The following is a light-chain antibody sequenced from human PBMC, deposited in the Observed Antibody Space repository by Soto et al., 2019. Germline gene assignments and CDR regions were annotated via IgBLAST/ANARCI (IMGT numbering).Light chain of an antibody. Sequence: EIVLTQSPATLSLSPGDRATLSCRASQTVSSYLAWYQQKPGQAPRLLIYDASSRATGIPARFSGRGSGTDFTLTISSLEPEDFAGYYCQQRSDWPSTFGGGTNVEIK. CDR3: QQRSDWPST. V-gene: IGKV3-11*01. CDR1: QTVSSY. J-gene: IGKJ4*01. CDR2: DAS.